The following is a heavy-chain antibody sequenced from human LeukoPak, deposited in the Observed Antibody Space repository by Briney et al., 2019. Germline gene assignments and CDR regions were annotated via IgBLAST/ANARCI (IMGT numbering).Heavy chain of an antibody. CDR2: ISAYNGNT. D-gene: IGHD3-3*01. CDR3: AREASITIFGVPYNWFDP. Sequence: ASVKVSCKASGYTFTSYGISWVRQAPGQGLEWMGWISAYNGNTNYAQKLQGRVTMTTDTSTSTAYVELRSLRSDDTAVYYCAREASITIFGVPYNWFDPWGQGTLVTVSS. J-gene: IGHJ5*02. CDR1: GYTFTSYG. V-gene: IGHV1-18*01.